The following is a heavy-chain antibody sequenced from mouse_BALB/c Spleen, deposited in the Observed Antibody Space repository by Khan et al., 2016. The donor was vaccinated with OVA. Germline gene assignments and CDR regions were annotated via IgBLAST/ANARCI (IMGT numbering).Heavy chain of an antibody. D-gene: IGHD1-3*01. CDR1: GFTFSSYA. CDR2: INSDGTYT. CDR3: ARHNFGPFAY. V-gene: IGHV5-9-3*01. J-gene: IGHJ3*01. Sequence: EVALVESGGGLVKPGGSLKLSCAASGFTFSSYAMSWVRQTPEKRLEWVATINSDGTYTYSPARVQGRFTISRDNAKKPLDLQMSSLRSEDTAMYYCARHNFGPFAYWGQGTLVTVSA.